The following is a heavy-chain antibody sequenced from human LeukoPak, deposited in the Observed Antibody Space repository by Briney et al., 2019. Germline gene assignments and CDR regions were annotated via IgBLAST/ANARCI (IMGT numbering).Heavy chain of an antibody. D-gene: IGHD3-3*01. CDR1: GFTLSDYY. Sequence: GGSLRLSCAASGFTLSDYYMVWVRQAPGKGLEWVSLSSNSGSINYYADSVKGRFTVSRDNAKNSVYLQMNGLRAEDTAVYYCAREALFGVVDYFDYWGQGTLVSVSS. CDR2: SSNSGSIN. V-gene: IGHV3-11*01. CDR3: AREALFGVVDYFDY. J-gene: IGHJ4*02.